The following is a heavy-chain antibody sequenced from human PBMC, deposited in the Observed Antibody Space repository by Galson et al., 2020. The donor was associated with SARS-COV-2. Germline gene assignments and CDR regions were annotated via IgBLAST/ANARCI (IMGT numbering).Heavy chain of an antibody. V-gene: IGHV3-23*01. CDR1: GFTFRNYA. CDR2: ISISGGST. J-gene: IGHJ4*02. CDR3: AKDRAGITDCGFGFDH. Sequence: GGTLRLTCAASGFTFRNYAMSWVRQAPGKGLEWVSGISISGGSTYYADSVNGRFTISRDESKNTLYLQMNSLSPEDTAVYLCAKDRAGITDCGFGFDHWGQVTLVTVSS. D-gene: IGHD1-20*01.